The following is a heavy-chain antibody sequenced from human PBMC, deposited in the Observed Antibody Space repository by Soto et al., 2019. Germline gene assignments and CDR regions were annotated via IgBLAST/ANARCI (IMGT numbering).Heavy chain of an antibody. J-gene: IGHJ4*02. CDR2: IYFTGRT. CDR3: VAYGSLQSTFDY. V-gene: IGHV4-30-4*01. D-gene: IGHD3-16*01. CDR1: GGFISSGDYH. Sequence: NPSETLSLTCSVSGGFISSGDYHWSWIRQPPGKGLEWIGHIYFTGRTSYNPSLNSRLTMSVDTSQNQFSLRLSSVTVADTAVYYCVAYGSLQSTFDYWGQGALVTVSS.